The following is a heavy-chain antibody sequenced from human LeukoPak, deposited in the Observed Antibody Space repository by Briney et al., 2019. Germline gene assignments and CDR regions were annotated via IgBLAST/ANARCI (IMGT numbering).Heavy chain of an antibody. D-gene: IGHD1-26*01. CDR3: ARAGSYSVGVVHP. Sequence: AGGSLRLSCAASGFTFSSYAMPWVRQAPGEGLEWVAVISYDGSNKYYADSVKGRFTISRDNSKNTLYLQMNSLRAEDTAVYYCARAGSYSVGVVHPWGQGTLVTVSS. CDR1: GFTFSSYA. V-gene: IGHV3-30-3*01. J-gene: IGHJ5*02. CDR2: ISYDGSNK.